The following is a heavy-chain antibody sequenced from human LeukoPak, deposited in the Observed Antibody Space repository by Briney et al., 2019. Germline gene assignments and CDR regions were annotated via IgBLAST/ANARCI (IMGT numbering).Heavy chain of an antibody. CDR1: GLTFSTYG. Sequence: PGGSLRLSCAAPGLTFSTYGMHWVRQAPGKGLEWVAYIRYDGSNKYYADSVKGRFTISRDTSKNTLYLQMNSLRPEDTAVYYCAKDSTTGTTTAIDYWGQGTLVTVSS. J-gene: IGHJ4*02. CDR3: AKDSTTGTTTAIDY. V-gene: IGHV3-30*02. CDR2: IRYDGSNK. D-gene: IGHD1-1*01.